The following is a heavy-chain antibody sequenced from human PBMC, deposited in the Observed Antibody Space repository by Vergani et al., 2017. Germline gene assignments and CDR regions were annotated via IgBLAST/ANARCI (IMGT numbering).Heavy chain of an antibody. CDR1: GFTFSGYG. D-gene: IGHD2-2*01. CDR2: TRNKANSYTT. CDR3: ARLGYCSSTTCRQAFDI. Sequence: VQLVESGGGVAQPGGSLRLACVAAGFTFSGYGMHWVRQAPGKGLEWVGRTRNKANSYTTEYAASVKGRFTIARDDSKNSLYLQMNSLKIEDTAVYYCARLGYCSSTTCRQAFDIWGQGTMVTVSS. J-gene: IGHJ3*02. V-gene: IGHV3-72*01.